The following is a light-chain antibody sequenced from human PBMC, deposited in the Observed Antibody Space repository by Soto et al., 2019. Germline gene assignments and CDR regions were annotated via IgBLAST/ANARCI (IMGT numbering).Light chain of an antibody. J-gene: IGKJ1*01. CDR2: GAS. V-gene: IGKV3-15*01. CDR1: QSVSSN. CDR3: LQYNNWPPETWT. Sequence: EIVMTQSPGTLSVSPGERATLSCRASQSVSSNLAWYQHRPGQAPRLLINGASTRATGIPGRFSGSGSGTEFTLTISSLQSEDIAVYFCLQYNNWPPETWTFGPGTKVDIK.